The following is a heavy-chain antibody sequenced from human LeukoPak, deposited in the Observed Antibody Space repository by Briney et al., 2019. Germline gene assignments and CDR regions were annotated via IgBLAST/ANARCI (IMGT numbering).Heavy chain of an antibody. D-gene: IGHD3-22*01. V-gene: IGHV3-64*01. CDR3: ARGGYYDSSGYHDY. J-gene: IGHJ4*02. CDR1: GFTFSSYA. CDR2: ISSNGGST. Sequence: PGGSLRLSCAASGFTFSSYAMHWVRQAPGKGLEYVSAISSNGGSTYYANSVKGRFTISRDNSKNTLYLQMGSLGAEDMAMYYCARGGYYDSSGYHDYWGQGTLVTVSS.